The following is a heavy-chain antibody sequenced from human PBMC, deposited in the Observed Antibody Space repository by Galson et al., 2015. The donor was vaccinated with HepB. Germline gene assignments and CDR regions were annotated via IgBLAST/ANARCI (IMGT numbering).Heavy chain of an antibody. CDR1: GYSFISYW. V-gene: IGHV5-51*01. CDR2: IYPGDSDT. Sequence: QSGAEVKKPGESLKISCKGSGYSFISYWIGWVRQMPGKGLEWMGIIYPGDSDTRYSPSFQGQVTISADKSISTAYLQWSSLKASDTAMYYCARPEGYSSSPEYFQHWGQGTLVTVSS. J-gene: IGHJ1*01. CDR3: ARPEGYSSSPEYFQH. D-gene: IGHD6-13*01.